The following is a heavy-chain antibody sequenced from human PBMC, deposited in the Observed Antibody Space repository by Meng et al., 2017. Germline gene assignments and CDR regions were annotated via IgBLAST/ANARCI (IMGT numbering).Heavy chain of an antibody. CDR1: GGTFSSYA. Sequence: SVKVSCKASGGTFSSYAISWVRQAPGQGLEWMGGIIPIFGTANYAQKFQGRVTITADESTSTAYMELSSLRSEDMAVYYCARAQYSSSSNDTFDIWGQGTMVTVSS. V-gene: IGHV1-69*13. CDR3: ARAQYSSSSNDTFDI. CDR2: IIPIFGTA. J-gene: IGHJ3*02. D-gene: IGHD6-6*01.